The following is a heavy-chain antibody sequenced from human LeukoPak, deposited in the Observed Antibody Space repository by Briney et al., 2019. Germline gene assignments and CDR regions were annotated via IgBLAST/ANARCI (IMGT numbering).Heavy chain of an antibody. Sequence: SETLSLTCAVYGGSFSGYYWSWIRQPPGKGLEWIGYIYYSGSTNYNPSLKSRVTISVDTSKNQFSLKLSSVTAADTAVYYCATVSPPQDAFDIWGQGTMVTVSS. J-gene: IGHJ3*02. CDR1: GGSFSGYY. V-gene: IGHV4-59*08. CDR3: ATVSPPQDAFDI. CDR2: IYYSGST.